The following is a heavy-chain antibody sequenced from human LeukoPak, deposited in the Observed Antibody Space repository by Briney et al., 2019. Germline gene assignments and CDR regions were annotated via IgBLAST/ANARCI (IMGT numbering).Heavy chain of an antibody. J-gene: IGHJ4*02. D-gene: IGHD3-22*01. CDR2: IHERGFT. CDR3: ARLFFDYSDGGVSYGAPHLPD. Sequence: SETLSLTCTVSGDSINSYSWTWIRQPPGKGLEWIGYIHERGFTNYSPSLKSRLTISRDTSKNQVSLSLTSVTAADTAVYFCARLFFDYSDGGVSYGAPHLPDWGQGTLVSVSS. V-gene: IGHV4-59*01. CDR1: GDSINSYS.